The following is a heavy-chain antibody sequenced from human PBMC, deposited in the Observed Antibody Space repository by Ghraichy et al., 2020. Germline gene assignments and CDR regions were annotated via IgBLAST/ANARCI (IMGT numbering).Heavy chain of an antibody. CDR1: GFTFSSYA. Sequence: GGSLRLSCAASGFTFSSYAMHWVRQAPGKGLEYVSAISSNGGSTYYANSVKGRFTISRDNSKNTLYLQMGSLRAEDMAVYYCARVFRYCSSTSCYPPPVYWYFDLWGRGTLVTVSS. CDR3: ARVFRYCSSTSCYPPPVYWYFDL. V-gene: IGHV3-64*01. D-gene: IGHD2-2*01. CDR2: ISSNGGST. J-gene: IGHJ2*01.